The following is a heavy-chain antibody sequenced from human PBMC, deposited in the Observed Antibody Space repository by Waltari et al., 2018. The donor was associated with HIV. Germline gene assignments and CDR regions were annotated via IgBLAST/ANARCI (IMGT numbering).Heavy chain of an antibody. CDR2: INGDNGNT. D-gene: IGHD3-9*01. CDR1: GYTFPTYT. J-gene: IGHJ5*02. Sequence: QVQLVQSGAEVKNPGASVKVSCKASGYTFPTYTIHWVRQAPGHRLEWMGWINGDNGNTKYAQNFQDMVTFTRDTSASTAYMELSSLRSEDTALYYCARTYDILTGFGWFDPWGQGTLVTVSS. V-gene: IGHV1-3*01. CDR3: ARTYDILTGFGWFDP.